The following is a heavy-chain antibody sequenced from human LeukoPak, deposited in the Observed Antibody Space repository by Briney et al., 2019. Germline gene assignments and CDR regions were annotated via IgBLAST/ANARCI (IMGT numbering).Heavy chain of an antibody. Sequence: SETLSLTCTVSGGSISSGDYYWSWIRLPPGKGLEWIGYIYYSGSTYYNPSLKSRVTISVDTSKNQFSLKLSSVTAADTAVYYCARVISWELLRDWFDPWGQGTLVTVSS. CDR1: GGSISSGDYY. CDR2: IYYSGST. J-gene: IGHJ5*02. V-gene: IGHV4-30-4*08. CDR3: ARVISWELLRDWFDP. D-gene: IGHD1-26*01.